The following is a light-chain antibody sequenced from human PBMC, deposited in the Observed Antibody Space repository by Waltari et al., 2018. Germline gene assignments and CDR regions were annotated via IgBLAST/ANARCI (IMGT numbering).Light chain of an antibody. CDR2: EVN. CDR1: SSTFGVYSY. J-gene: IGLJ2*01. CDR3: SSYAGPNSVV. Sequence: QSALTQPPSASGSPGQSVTISCTGTSSTFGVYSYVSWYQHHPGKAPKLRMYEVNKQPSGVPDRFSGSKSGNTASLTVSGLQAEDEADYYCSSYAGPNSVVFGGGTKLTVL. V-gene: IGLV2-8*01.